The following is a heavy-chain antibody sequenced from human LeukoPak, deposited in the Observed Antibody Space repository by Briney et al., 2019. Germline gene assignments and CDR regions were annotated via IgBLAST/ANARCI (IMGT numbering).Heavy chain of an antibody. CDR1: GGSISSGGYS. CDR2: IYHSGST. CDR3: ARGGSGSYYNWYFDL. Sequence: PSQTLSLTCAVSGGSISSGGYSWSWIRQPPGEGLEWIGYIYHSGSTYYNPSLKSRVTISVDRSKNQFSLKLSSVTAADTAVYYCARGGSGSYYNWYFDLWGRGTLVTVSS. D-gene: IGHD3-10*01. V-gene: IGHV4-30-2*01. J-gene: IGHJ2*01.